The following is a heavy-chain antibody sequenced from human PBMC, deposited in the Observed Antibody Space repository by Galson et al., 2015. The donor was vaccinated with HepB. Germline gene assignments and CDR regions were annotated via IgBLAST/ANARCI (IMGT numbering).Heavy chain of an antibody. V-gene: IGHV1-69*13. CDR2: IIPIFGTA. CDR1: GGTFSSYA. Sequence: SVKVSCKASGGTFSSYAISWVRQAPGQGLEWMGGIIPIFGTANYAQKFQGRVTITADESTSTAYMELSSLRSEDTAVYYCARDRIQLWTKGGAFGYWGQGTLVTVSS. J-gene: IGHJ4*02. D-gene: IGHD5-18*01. CDR3: ARDRIQLWTKGGAFGY.